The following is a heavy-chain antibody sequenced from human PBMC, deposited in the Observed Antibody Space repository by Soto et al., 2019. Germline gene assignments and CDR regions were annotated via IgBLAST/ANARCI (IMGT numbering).Heavy chain of an antibody. CDR2: IRNKANSYTT. J-gene: IGHJ4*01. Sequence: PGKGLEWVGRIRNKANSYTTEYAASVKGRFTISRDDSKNLLFLQMYSLKTEDTAVYYCSRAGILTTPYYFDYWGQGTLVSVSS. CDR3: SRAGILTTPYYFDY. V-gene: IGHV3-72*01. D-gene: IGHD4-4*01.